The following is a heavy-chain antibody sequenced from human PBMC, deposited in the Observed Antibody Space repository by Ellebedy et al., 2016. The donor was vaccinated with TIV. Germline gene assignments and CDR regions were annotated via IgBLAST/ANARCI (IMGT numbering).Heavy chain of an antibody. Sequence: GESLKISCAASGFIFNNAWMSWVRQAPGKGLEWVGRVKSKSDGATTYYAAPVKGRFTILREDSRDTVYLEMNSLKTEDTAVYYCTPGWPPSYWGQGTLVTVSS. CDR3: TPGWPPSY. CDR2: VKSKSDGATT. V-gene: IGHV3-15*01. CDR1: GFIFNNAW. D-gene: IGHD2-15*01. J-gene: IGHJ4*02.